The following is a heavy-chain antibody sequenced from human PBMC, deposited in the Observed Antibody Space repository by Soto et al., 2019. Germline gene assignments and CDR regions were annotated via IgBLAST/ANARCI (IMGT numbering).Heavy chain of an antibody. CDR3: ATGSFTSTGGRIGYHYNAMDV. Sequence: GASVKVSCKASGYTFTSYGISWVRQAPGQGLEWMGWIIPIFGPANFAKKFQGRVTITADESTTTAYMELSSLTSEDTAVYYCATGSFTSTGGRIGYHYNAMDVWGQGTTVTVSS. V-gene: IGHV1-69*13. J-gene: IGHJ6*02. CDR2: IIPIFGPA. CDR1: GYTFTSYG. D-gene: IGHD1-1*01.